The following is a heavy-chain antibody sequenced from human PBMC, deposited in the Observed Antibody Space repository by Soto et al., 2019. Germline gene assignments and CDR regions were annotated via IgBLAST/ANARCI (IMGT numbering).Heavy chain of an antibody. V-gene: IGHV3-9*01. Sequence: GGSLRLSCAASGFSFDRYAMHWVRQVPGRGLEWVAGLNWRGDNIAYADSVKGRFTISRDNAKNALFLQMDSLRPEDTALYFCAKDRYDLSWYEVALDSWGHGTPVTVSS. J-gene: IGHJ4*01. CDR3: AKDRYDLSWYEVALDS. D-gene: IGHD5-12*01. CDR2: LNWRGDNI. CDR1: GFSFDRYA.